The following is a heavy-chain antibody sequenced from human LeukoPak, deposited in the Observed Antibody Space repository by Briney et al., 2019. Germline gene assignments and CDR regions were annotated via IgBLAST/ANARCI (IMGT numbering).Heavy chain of an antibody. CDR3: ARDAISSGWYDDY. V-gene: IGHV3-53*01. D-gene: IGHD6-19*01. Sequence: QPGGSLRLSCAASGFTVSSNYMSWVRQAPGKGLEWVSVIYSGGSTYYADPVKGRFTISRDNSKNTLYLQMNSLRAEDTAVYYCARDAISSGWYDDYWGQGTLVTVSS. CDR1: GFTVSSNY. CDR2: IYSGGST. J-gene: IGHJ4*02.